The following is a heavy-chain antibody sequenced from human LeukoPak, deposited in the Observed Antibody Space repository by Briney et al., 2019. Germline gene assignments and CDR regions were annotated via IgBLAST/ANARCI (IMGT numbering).Heavy chain of an antibody. CDR2: YYSGTT. V-gene: IGHV4-59*08. D-gene: IGHD3-10*01. CDR1: GASISTYY. CDR3: ARHSRGSSTGWFDP. J-gene: IGHJ5*02. Sequence: SETLSLTCTVSGASISTYYLSWIRQPPGKGLEWIGIYYSGTTNHNPSLRSRVTISVDTSKNQFSLKLTSVTAADTAVYYCARHSRGSSTGWFDPWGQGTLVTVSA.